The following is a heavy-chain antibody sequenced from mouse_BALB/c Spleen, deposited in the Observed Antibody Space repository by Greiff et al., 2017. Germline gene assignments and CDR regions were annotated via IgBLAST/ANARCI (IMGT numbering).Heavy chain of an antibody. V-gene: IGHV5-6-3*01. D-gene: IGHD2-4*01. J-gene: IGHJ3*01. CDR1: GFTFSSYG. Sequence: EVKLVESGGGLVQPGGSLKLSCAASGFTFSSYGMSWVRQTPDKRLELVATINSNGGSTYYPDSVKGRFTISRDNAKNTLYLQMSSLKSEDTAMYYCARVGGYYDYDWFAYWGQGTLVTVSA. CDR3: ARVGGYYDYDWFAY. CDR2: INSNGGST.